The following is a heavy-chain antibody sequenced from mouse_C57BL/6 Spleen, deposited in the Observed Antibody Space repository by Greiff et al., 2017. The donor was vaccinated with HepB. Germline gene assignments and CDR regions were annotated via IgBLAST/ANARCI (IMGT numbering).Heavy chain of an antibody. CDR2: IYPGDGDT. CDR1: GYAFSSSW. D-gene: IGHD1-1*01. V-gene: IGHV1-82*01. J-gene: IGHJ1*03. Sequence: VQLQQSGPELVKPGASVKISCKASGYAFSSSWMNWVKQRPGKGLEWIGRIYPGDGDTNYNGKFKGKATLTADKSSSTAYMQLSSLTSEDSAVYFCLITTVPGYFDVWGTGTTVTVSS. CDR3: LITTVPGYFDV.